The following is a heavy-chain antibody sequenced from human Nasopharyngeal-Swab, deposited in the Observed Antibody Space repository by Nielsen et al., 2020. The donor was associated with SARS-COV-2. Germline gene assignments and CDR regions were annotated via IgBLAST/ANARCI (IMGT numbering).Heavy chain of an antibody. Sequence: WLRHPPGKGLEWVAAISGSGASTYYADFAKGRFTISRDNSKNTLYPQMNSLRAEDAAVYYCAKDETYYDFWSGYLRWFDPWGQGTLVTVSS. CDR3: AKDETYYDFWSGYLRWFDP. J-gene: IGHJ5*02. CDR2: ISGSGAST. D-gene: IGHD3-3*01. V-gene: IGHV3-23*01.